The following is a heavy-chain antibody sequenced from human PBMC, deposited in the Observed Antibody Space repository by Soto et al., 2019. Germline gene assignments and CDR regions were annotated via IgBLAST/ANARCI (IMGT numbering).Heavy chain of an antibody. CDR2: TTGSGANK. J-gene: IGHJ1*01. D-gene: IGHD4-17*01. V-gene: IGHV3-23*01. CDR1: GFTFRNYA. Sequence: EVNLLESGGGVVQPGDSLRLSCVGSGFTFRNYAMTWVRQAPGKGLEWVSGTTGSGANKHYADSVRGRFTISRDNSKKTWYLELKSRRVEDTAVYSVAKDCDCGEDGTAEYFEHWGQGTLVTVSS. CDR3: AKDCDCGEDGTAEYFEH.